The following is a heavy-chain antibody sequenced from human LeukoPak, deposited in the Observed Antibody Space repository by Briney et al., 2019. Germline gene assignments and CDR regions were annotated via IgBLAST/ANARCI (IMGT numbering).Heavy chain of an antibody. J-gene: IGHJ6*02. CDR3: AKRCSSWYFYYYGMDV. Sequence: GGSLRLSCAASGFTFSSYAMSWVRQAPGKGLEWVSAISGSGGSTYHADSVKGRFTISRDNSKNTLYLQMNSLRAEDTAVYYCAKRCSSWYFYYYGMDVWGQGTTVTVSS. CDR2: ISGSGGST. D-gene: IGHD6-13*01. V-gene: IGHV3-23*01. CDR1: GFTFSSYA.